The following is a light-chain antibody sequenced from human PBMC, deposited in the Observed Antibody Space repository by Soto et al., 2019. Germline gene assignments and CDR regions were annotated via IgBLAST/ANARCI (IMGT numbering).Light chain of an antibody. J-gene: IGKJ2*01. Sequence: EIVMTQSPATLSVSPGERATLSCRVSQSVSSNLAWYQQKPGQAPRLLIYGASTRATGIPARFTGSGSGTEFTLTISSLQSEDFVVYCCQQYNNWRMYTFGQGTKVDIK. CDR1: QSVSSN. CDR2: GAS. V-gene: IGKV3-15*01. CDR3: QQYNNWRMYT.